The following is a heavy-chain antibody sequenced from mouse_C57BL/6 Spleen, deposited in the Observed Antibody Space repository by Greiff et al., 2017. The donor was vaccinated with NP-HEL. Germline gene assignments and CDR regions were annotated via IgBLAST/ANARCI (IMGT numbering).Heavy chain of an antibody. CDR2: IRSGGST. CDR3: ARNSKGSRAMDD. J-gene: IGHJ4*01. CDR1: GFPLTRSG. Sequence: QVQLKQSGPGLVQPSQSLSITCTVSGFPLTRSGVHWVRQSPGTGLEWLGVIRSGGSTDYTAAFISRLSISKDNTKSQVFFKMNSLQADDTAIYYCARNSKGSRAMDDWGQGTSVTVSS. D-gene: IGHD3-1*01. V-gene: IGHV2-2*01.